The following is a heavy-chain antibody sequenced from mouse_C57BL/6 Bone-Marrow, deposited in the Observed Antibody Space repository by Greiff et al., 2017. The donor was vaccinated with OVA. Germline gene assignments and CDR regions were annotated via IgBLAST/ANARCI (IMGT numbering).Heavy chain of an antibody. CDR3: ARRNYYGSSHYFDY. D-gene: IGHD1-1*01. CDR2: IDPSDSET. V-gene: IGHV1-52*01. Sequence: VQLKQPGAELVRPGSSVKLSCKASGYTFTSYWMHWVKQRPIQGLEWIGNIDPSDSETHYNQKFKDKATLTVDKSSSTAYMQLSSLTSEDSAVYYCARRNYYGSSHYFDYWGQGTTLTVSS. CDR1: GYTFTSYW. J-gene: IGHJ2*01.